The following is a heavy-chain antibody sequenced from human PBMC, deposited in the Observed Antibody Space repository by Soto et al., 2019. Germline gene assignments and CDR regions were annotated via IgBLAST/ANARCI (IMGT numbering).Heavy chain of an antibody. D-gene: IGHD2-2*01. CDR2: IYYSGST. CDR1: SGSVSSHSYY. J-gene: IGHJ6*02. Sequence: NPSETLSLTCTVSSGSVSSHSYYWSWIRQPPGKGLEWIGYIYYSGSTYYNPSLKSQVTISVDTSKNQFSLKLRSVTAADTAVYYCARTYCSSASCYGLYYFGMDVWGQGTTVTSP. V-gene: IGHV4-61*01. CDR3: ARTYCSSASCYGLYYFGMDV.